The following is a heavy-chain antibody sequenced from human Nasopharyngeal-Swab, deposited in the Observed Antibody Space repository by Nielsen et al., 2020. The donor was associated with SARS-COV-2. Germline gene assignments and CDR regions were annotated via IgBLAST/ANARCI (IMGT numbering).Heavy chain of an antibody. CDR3: TTDLGTPYYYYYMDV. CDR1: GFTFSNAW. Sequence: GGSLRLSCAASGFTFSNAWMSWVHKAPGKGLEWVGRIKSKTDGGTTDYAAPVKGRFTISRDDSKNTLYLQMNSLKTEDTAVYYCTTDLGTPYYYYYMDVWGKGTTVTVSS. CDR2: IKSKTDGGTT. V-gene: IGHV3-15*01. J-gene: IGHJ6*03. D-gene: IGHD1-1*01.